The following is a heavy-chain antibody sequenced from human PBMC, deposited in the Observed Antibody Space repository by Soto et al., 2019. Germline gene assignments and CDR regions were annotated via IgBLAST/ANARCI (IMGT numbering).Heavy chain of an antibody. V-gene: IGHV5-51*01. J-gene: IGHJ5*02. CDR3: ARSLSFLENWFDP. CDR1: GYSFSNCW. D-gene: IGHD3-3*01. Sequence: PGESLKISCKISGYSFSNCWIDWVRQLPGRGLEWMGTIYPGDSDTRYSPSFQGQVTISADKSINTAYLQWSSLKASDTAMYYCARSLSFLENWFDPWGQGTLVTVSS. CDR2: IYPGDSDT.